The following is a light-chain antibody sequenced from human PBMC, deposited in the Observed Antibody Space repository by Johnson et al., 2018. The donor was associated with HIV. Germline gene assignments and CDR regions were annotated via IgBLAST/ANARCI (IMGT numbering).Light chain of an antibody. J-gene: IGLJ1*01. CDR3: GTWGGV. Sequence: QSVLTQPPSVSAAPGQTVTISCSGSSYNIGNNYVSWYQQLPGTAPKILIHENNKRPSGIPDRFSGSKSGTSATLGITGLQTGDEADYYCGTWGGVFGTGTKVTVL. CDR1: SYNIGNNY. V-gene: IGLV1-51*02. CDR2: ENN.